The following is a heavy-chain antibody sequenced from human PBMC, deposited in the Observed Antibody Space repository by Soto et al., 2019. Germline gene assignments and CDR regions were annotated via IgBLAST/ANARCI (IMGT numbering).Heavy chain of an antibody. V-gene: IGHV4-31*03. Sequence: PSETLSLTCTVSGGSISSGGYYWSWIRQHPGEGLEWIGYIYYSGSTYYNPSLKSRVTISVDTSKNQFSLKLSSVTAADTAVYYCARATGDYYDSSGSPPAGENYFDYWGQGTLVTVSS. J-gene: IGHJ4*02. CDR1: GGSISSGGYY. CDR2: IYYSGST. D-gene: IGHD3-22*01. CDR3: ARATGDYYDSSGSPPAGENYFDY.